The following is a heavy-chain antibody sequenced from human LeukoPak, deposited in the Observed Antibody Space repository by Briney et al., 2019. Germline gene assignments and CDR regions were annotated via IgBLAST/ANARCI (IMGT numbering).Heavy chain of an antibody. CDR2: INPNSGGT. Sequence: ASVKVSCKASGYTFTGYYMHWVRQAPGQGLEWMGWINPNSGGTNYAQKFQGRVTMTRDTSISTAYMELSRLRSDDTAVYYYARYSGYDANLFDYWGQGTLVTVSS. CDR1: GYTFTGYY. V-gene: IGHV1-2*02. CDR3: ARYSGYDANLFDY. J-gene: IGHJ4*02. D-gene: IGHD5-12*01.